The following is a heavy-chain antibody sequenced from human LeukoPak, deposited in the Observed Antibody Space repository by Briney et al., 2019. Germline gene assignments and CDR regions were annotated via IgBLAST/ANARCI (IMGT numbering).Heavy chain of an antibody. CDR3: ARGQVGATFPDY. CDR1: GYTFTSYG. Sequence: GASVKVSCKASGYTFTSYGISWVRQAPGQGLEWMGIINPSGGSTSYAQKFQGRVTMTRDTSTSTVYMELSSLRSEDTAVYYCARGQVGATFPDYWGQGTLVTVSS. CDR2: INPSGGST. D-gene: IGHD1-26*01. J-gene: IGHJ4*02. V-gene: IGHV1-46*01.